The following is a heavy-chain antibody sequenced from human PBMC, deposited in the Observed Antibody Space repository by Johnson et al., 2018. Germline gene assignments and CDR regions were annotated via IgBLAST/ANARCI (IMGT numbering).Heavy chain of an antibody. V-gene: IGHV1-46*01. Sequence: QVQLVESGAEVKKPGASVKVSCKASGYTFTSYYMHWVRQAPGQGLEWMGIINPSGGYTSYAQKFQGRVTMTRDTSTDTLYMELSSLRSEDTAVYYCARAPYADFYYYMDVWGKGTTVTVSS. CDR2: INPSGGYT. D-gene: IGHD4-17*01. J-gene: IGHJ6*03. CDR1: GYTFTSYY. CDR3: ARAPYADFYYYMDV.